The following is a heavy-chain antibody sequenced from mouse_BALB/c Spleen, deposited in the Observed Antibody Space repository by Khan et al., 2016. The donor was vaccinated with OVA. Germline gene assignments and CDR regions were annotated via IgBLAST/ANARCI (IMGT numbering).Heavy chain of an antibody. CDR1: GYSITSGYS. Sequence: EVQLQESGPDLVKPSQSLSLTCTVTGYSITSGYSWHWIRQFPGNKLEWMGYIHYIGSTNYNPSLKSRIFITRDTTKNQFFLQLNSVTTEDTATYYCAAYYDYDYAMDYWGQGTSVTVSS. CDR2: IHYIGST. D-gene: IGHD2-4*01. J-gene: IGHJ4*01. CDR3: AAYYDYDYAMDY. V-gene: IGHV3-1*02.